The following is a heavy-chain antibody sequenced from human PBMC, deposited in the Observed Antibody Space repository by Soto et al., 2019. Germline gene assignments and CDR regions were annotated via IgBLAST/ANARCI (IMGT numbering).Heavy chain of an antibody. CDR1: GYIFTDYY. Sequence: ASVKVSCKASGYIFTDYYMHWVRQAPGQELGWMGRINPNSGNTNYAQKLQGRVTMTTDTSTSTAYMELRSLRSDDTAVYYCARVWAAAAPFDSGGQGTLVTVSS. CDR2: INPNSGNT. J-gene: IGHJ4*02. D-gene: IGHD2-2*01. CDR3: ARVWAAAAPFDS. V-gene: IGHV1-2*06.